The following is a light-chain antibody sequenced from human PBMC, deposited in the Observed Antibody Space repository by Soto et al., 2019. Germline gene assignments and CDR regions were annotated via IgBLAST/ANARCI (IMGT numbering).Light chain of an antibody. CDR3: QHYGSSPPIT. CDR2: GAS. CDR1: QSVRSTS. V-gene: IGKV3-20*01. Sequence: VLTHSAATLSVXXLPSATSSCSPIQSVRSTSLACYQQKPGQAPRLLIYGASSRATGIPDRFSGGGSGTDFTLTISRLEPEEVAVYYCQHYGSSPPITFGQGTRLEI. J-gene: IGKJ5*01.